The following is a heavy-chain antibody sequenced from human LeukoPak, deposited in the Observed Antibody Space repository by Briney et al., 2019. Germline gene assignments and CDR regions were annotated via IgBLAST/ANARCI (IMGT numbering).Heavy chain of an antibody. CDR1: GFTFSSYG. CDR2: IWYDGSNK. V-gene: IGHV3-33*08. J-gene: IGHJ4*02. Sequence: GRSLRLSCAASGFTFSSYGMHWVRQAPGKGLEWVAVIWYDGSNKYYADSVKGRFTISRENFKSTLFLQMNSLRAEDTAVYYCARDKNAYHSFDSWGQGTLVIVSS. CDR3: ARDKNAYHSFDS. D-gene: IGHD2-2*01.